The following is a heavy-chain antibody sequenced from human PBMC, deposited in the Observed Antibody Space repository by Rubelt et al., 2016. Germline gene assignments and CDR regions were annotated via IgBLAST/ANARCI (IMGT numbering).Heavy chain of an antibody. V-gene: IGHV4-34*01. J-gene: IGHJ5*02. Sequence: QVHLQQWGAGLLKPSETLSLTCAVYGESFSGFYWTWIRQPPGRGLEWIGAVDHRGTTNYSQALKSRDTISTDTSTNTFSLKMKSVTAADTAVYYCARAFYDSSGYNCFDPWGRGTLVTVSS. CDR2: VDHRGTT. D-gene: IGHD3-22*01. CDR3: ARAFYDSSGYNCFDP. CDR1: GESFSGFY.